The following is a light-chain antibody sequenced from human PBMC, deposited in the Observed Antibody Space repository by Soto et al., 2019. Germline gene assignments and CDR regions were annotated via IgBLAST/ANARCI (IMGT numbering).Light chain of an antibody. CDR1: QGISSY. CDR3: QKYNSVPWT. J-gene: IGKJ1*01. V-gene: IGKV1-27*01. CDR2: DAS. Sequence: DIQMTQSPSSLSAPVGDRVTITCRASQGISSYLAWYQQKPGKVPKLLMYDASTLQSGVPSRFSGSGSGTDFTLTISSLQPEDVATYYYQKYNSVPWTFGQGTKVEIK.